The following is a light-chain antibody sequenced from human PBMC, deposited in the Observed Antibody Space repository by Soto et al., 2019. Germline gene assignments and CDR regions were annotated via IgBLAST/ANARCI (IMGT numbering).Light chain of an antibody. CDR3: RSYAGINNVI. CDR1: SSDVGGYDY. Sequence: QSVLTQPPSASGSPGHSVTISCTGTSSDVGGYDYVSWYQQQSGKAPKLIIYEVPRRPSGVPDRFSGSKSGDTASLTVSGLQAEDEADYYCRSYAGINNVIFGAGTKLTVL. V-gene: IGLV2-8*01. J-gene: IGLJ1*01. CDR2: EVP.